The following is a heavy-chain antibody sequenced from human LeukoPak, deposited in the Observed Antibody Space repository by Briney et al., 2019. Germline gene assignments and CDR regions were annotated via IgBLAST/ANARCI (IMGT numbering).Heavy chain of an antibody. V-gene: IGHV4-59*11. D-gene: IGHD6-13*01. CDR1: GGSISSHY. CDR3: AKDQEPYSSTYIDY. J-gene: IGHJ4*02. Sequence: PSETLSLTCTVSGGSISSHYWSWIRQPPEKGLEWIGYIYYSGSTNYNPSLKSRVTISVDTSKNQFSLKLSSVTAADTAVYYCAKDQEPYSSTYIDYWGQGTLVTVSS. CDR2: IYYSGST.